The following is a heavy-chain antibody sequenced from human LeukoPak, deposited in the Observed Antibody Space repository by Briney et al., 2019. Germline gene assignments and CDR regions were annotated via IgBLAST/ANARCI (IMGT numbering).Heavy chain of an antibody. CDR3: AKGRGTTVTAAANY. CDR1: RFTVSSNY. J-gene: IGHJ4*02. D-gene: IGHD4-17*01. CDR2: ISGTGGTT. V-gene: IGHV3-23*01. Sequence: PGGSLRLSCAASRFTVSSNYMSWVRQAPGKGLEWVSTISGTGGTTYYADSVKGRFTISRDNSKNNLFLQFNSLRADDTAVYYCAKGRGTTVTAAANYWGQGTLVTVSS.